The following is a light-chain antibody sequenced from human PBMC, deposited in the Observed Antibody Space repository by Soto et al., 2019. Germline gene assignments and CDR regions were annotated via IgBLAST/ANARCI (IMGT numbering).Light chain of an antibody. Sequence: QSVLTQPRSVSGSPGQSVTISCTGTRSDVGGYNYVSWYQQHPGKAPKLMIYDVSKRPSGVPDRFSGSKSDNTASLTISGPQAEDEADYYCCSYAGSSLVVFGGGTKLTVL. CDR1: RSDVGGYNY. V-gene: IGLV2-11*01. CDR3: CSYAGSSLVV. J-gene: IGLJ3*02. CDR2: DVS.